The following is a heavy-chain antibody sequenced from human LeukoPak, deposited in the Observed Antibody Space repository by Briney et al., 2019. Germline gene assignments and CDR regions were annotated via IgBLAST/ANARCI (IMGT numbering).Heavy chain of an antibody. J-gene: IGHJ6*02. CDR3: ARGDYYYGMDV. V-gene: IGHV4-59*08. D-gene: IGHD3-10*01. CDR2: IYYSGST. CDR1: GGSISSYY. Sequence: SETLSLTCTVSGGSISSYYWSWIRQPPGKGLEWIGYIYYSGSTNYNPSLKSRVTISVDTSKNQFSLKLSSVTAADTAVYYCARGDYYYGMDVWGQGTTVTVSS.